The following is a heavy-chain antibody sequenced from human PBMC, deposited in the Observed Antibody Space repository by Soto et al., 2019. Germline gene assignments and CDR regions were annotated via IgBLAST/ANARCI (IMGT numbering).Heavy chain of an antibody. CDR2: ISGSGNST. J-gene: IGHJ4*02. Sequence: EVQLLESGGGLVQPGGSLRLSCAASGFTFSSHAMSWVRQAPGKGLDWVSLISGSGNSTYYADSVKGRFTISRDNSKSTLYLQMNSLRAKDTAVYYCARCYMYYYDTTGSHYFAHWGQGTLVTLSS. D-gene: IGHD3-22*01. V-gene: IGHV3-23*01. CDR3: ARCYMYYYDTTGSHYFAH. CDR1: GFTFSSHA.